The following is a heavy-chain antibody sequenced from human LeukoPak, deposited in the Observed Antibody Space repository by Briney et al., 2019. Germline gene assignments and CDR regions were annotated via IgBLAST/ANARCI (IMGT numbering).Heavy chain of an antibody. V-gene: IGHV1-46*01. CDR3: ARDGYSAHDGL. CDR1: GYTFTSYA. Sequence: ASVKVSCKASGYTFTSYAMNWVRQAPGQGLEWMGIINPSGGSTSYAQKFQGRVTMTRDTSTSTVYMELSSLRSEDTAVYYCARDGYSAHDGLWGQGTLVTVSS. CDR2: INPSGGST. D-gene: IGHD5-12*01. J-gene: IGHJ4*02.